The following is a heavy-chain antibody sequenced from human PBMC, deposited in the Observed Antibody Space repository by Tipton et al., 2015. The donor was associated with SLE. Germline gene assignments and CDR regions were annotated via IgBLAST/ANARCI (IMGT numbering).Heavy chain of an antibody. CDR3: AKDARLGTGGYYYYMAV. V-gene: IGHV3-9*01. CDR1: GFTFSSYA. D-gene: IGHD2-8*02. Sequence: SLRLSCAASGFTFSSYAMSWVRPAPGKGLEWVSGISWNSGSIGYADSVKGRFTISRDNAKNSLYLQMNSLRAEDPALYYCAKDARLGTGGYYYYMAVWGKRTTVTVAS. CDR2: ISWNSGSI. J-gene: IGHJ6*03.